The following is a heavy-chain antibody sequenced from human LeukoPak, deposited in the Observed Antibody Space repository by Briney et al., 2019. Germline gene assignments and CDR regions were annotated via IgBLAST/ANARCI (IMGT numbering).Heavy chain of an antibody. V-gene: IGHV3-23*01. CDR2: ISGSGGST. J-gene: IGHJ4*02. CDR3: AKGLCYGDPGDY. Sequence: GGSLRRSCAASGFTCSSYAMSWVRQAPGKGLEWVSAISGSGGSTYYADSVKGRFTISRDNSKNTLYLQMNSLRAEDTAVYYCAKGLCYGDPGDYWGQGTLVTVSS. CDR1: GFTCSSYA. D-gene: IGHD4-17*01.